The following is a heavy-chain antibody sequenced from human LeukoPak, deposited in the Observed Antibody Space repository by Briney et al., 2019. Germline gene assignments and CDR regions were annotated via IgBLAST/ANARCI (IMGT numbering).Heavy chain of an antibody. Sequence: GGSLRLSCAASGFTFSSYAMSWVGQAPGKGLEWVSAISGSGGSTYYADSVKGRFTISRDNSKNTLYLQMNSLRAEDTAVYYCAKGKLRYFDWSPPGPWGQGTLVTVSS. CDR1: GFTFSSYA. D-gene: IGHD3-9*01. J-gene: IGHJ5*02. CDR3: AKGKLRYFDWSPPGP. V-gene: IGHV3-23*01. CDR2: ISGSGGST.